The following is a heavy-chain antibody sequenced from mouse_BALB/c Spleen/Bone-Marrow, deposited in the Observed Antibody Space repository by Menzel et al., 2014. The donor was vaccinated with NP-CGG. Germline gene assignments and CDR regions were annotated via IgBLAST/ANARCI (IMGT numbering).Heavy chain of an antibody. CDR1: GYSFTGYY. CDR3: ARGGMITSQAWFAY. V-gene: IGHV1S34*01. CDR2: ISCYNGAT. D-gene: IGHD2-4*01. Sequence: VVKTGASVKISCKASGYSFTGYYMHWVKQSHGKSLEWIGHISCYNGATSYNQKFKGKATFTVDTSSSTAYMQFNSLTSEDSAVYYCARGGMITSQAWFAYWGQGTLVTVSA. J-gene: IGHJ3*01.